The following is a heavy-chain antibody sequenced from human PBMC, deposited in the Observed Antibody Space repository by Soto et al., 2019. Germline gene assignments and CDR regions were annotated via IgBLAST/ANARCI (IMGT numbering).Heavy chain of an antibody. D-gene: IGHD3-10*01. J-gene: IGHJ4*02. CDR3: AKEGRLRSPAGDYFAS. V-gene: IGHV3-23*01. Sequence: GGSLRLSCEASGFSFPDYDMNWVRQTPGKGLEWVSAVGRFGNTYYRDSVRGRFTISRDDSRNTVYLQMNSLRVEDTAVYFCAKEGRLRSPAGDYFASWAQGSLVTVSS. CDR1: GFSFPDYD. CDR2: VGRFGNT.